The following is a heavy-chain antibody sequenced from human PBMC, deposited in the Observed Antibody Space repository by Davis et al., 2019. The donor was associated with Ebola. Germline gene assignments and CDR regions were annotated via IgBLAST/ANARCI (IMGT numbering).Heavy chain of an antibody. CDR3: ARASSSSWYLGYFDL. CDR1: GGSFSGYY. J-gene: IGHJ2*01. CDR2: IYYSGST. Sequence: MPSETLSLTCAVYGGSFSGYYWSWIRQHPGKGLEWIGYIYYSGSTNYNPSLKSRVTISVDTSKNQFSLKLSSVTAADTAVYYCARASSSSWYLGYFDLWGRGTLVTVSS. V-gene: IGHV4-34*01. D-gene: IGHD6-13*01.